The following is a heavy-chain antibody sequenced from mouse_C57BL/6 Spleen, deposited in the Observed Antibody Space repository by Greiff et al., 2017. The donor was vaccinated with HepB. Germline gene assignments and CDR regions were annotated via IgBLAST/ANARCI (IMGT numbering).Heavy chain of an antibody. CDR1: GYTFTDYY. CDR2: INPNNGGT. V-gene: IGHV1-26*01. D-gene: IGHD2-1*01. CDR3: AREYYGNYEGFAY. Sequence: EVQLQQSGPELVKPGASVKISCKASGYTFTDYYMNWVKQSHGKSLEWIGDINPNNGGTSYNQKVKGKATMTVDKSSSTAYMELRSLTSEDSAVYYCAREYYGNYEGFAYWGQGTLVTVSA. J-gene: IGHJ3*01.